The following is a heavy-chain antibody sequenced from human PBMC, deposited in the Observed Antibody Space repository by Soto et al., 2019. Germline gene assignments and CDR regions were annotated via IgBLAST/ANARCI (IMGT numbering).Heavy chain of an antibody. D-gene: IGHD5-18*01. V-gene: IGHV1-46*03. CDR3: ARVYPSDTRYGYVGNNWFDP. CDR2: ITPSGGST. J-gene: IGHJ5*02. Sequence: QVQLVQSGAEVKKPGASVKVSCKASGYTFTSYYMHWVRQAPGQGLEWMGIITPSGGSTSYAQKFQGRLTMTRDTSTSTVYMELSSLSSEDTAVYYCARVYPSDTRYGYVGNNWFDPWGQGTRVTVSS. CDR1: GYTFTSYY.